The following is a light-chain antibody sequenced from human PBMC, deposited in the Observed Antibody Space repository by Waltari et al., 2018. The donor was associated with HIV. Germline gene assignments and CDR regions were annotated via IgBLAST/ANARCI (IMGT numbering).Light chain of an antibody. Sequence: IVMTQSTATLSVSPAARATLSCSASETINNDLAWYQQKPGQAPRPLIHGASTRAAGIPARFSGSGSGTEFSLTNNYVQSEDFALYYCQQYNKWPPTFGQGTKVEIK. CDR2: GAS. CDR3: QQYNKWPPT. V-gene: IGKV3D-15*01. J-gene: IGKJ1*01. CDR1: ETINND.